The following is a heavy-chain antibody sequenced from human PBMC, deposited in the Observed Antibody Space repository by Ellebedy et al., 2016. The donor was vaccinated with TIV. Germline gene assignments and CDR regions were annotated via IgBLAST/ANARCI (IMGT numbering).Heavy chain of an antibody. J-gene: IGHJ6*03. D-gene: IGHD3-3*01. CDR3: ARDLASYDFWSGPPPYYMDV. CDR1: GFTFNLYW. Sequence: GGSLRLSXAASGFTFNLYWMTWVRLAPGKGLDWVANINQDGNEKYYVDSVKGRFTISRDNTKNSLYLQMNSLRAEDTAVYYCARDLASYDFWSGPPPYYMDVWGRGTTVTVSS. V-gene: IGHV3-7*01. CDR2: INQDGNEK.